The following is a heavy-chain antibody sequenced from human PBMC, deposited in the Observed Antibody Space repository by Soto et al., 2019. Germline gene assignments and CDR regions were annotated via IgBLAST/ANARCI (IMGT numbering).Heavy chain of an antibody. J-gene: IGHJ4*02. CDR2: IIPILGIA. V-gene: IGHV1-69*04. Sequence: SVKVSCKASGGTFSSYTISWVRQAPGQGLEWMGRIIPILGIANYAQKFQGRVTITADKSTSTAYMELSSLRSGDTAVYYCARDSPLGYCSGGSCYSLAFDYWGQG. CDR1: GGTFSSYT. D-gene: IGHD2-15*01. CDR3: ARDSPLGYCSGGSCYSLAFDY.